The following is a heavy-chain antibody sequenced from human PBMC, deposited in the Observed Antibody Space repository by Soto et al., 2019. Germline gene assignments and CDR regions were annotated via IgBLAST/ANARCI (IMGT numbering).Heavy chain of an antibody. CDR2: ISYSGST. D-gene: IGHD3-10*01. J-gene: IGHJ6*02. CDR3: ARDQGGYYGSRSYLYNGLDV. CDR1: GGSISGVGYC. Sequence: SQPKSLTSTVSGGSISGVGYCWSWIRQPPGKGLEWIGYISYSGSTYYNPSLKSRITISVDTSKNQFSLKLTSVTAADTAVYYCARDQGGYYGSRSYLYNGLDVWGQGATVTVSS. V-gene: IGHV4-30-4*08.